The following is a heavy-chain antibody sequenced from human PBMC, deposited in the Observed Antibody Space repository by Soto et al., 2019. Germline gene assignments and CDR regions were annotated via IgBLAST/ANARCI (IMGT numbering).Heavy chain of an antibody. CDR2: ISAYNGNT. J-gene: IGHJ4*02. CDR1: GYTFTIYC. D-gene: IGHD6-13*01. CDR3: AREEAAAALYYFDD. Sequence: ASVKVSCKASGYTFTIYCISWVRQAPGQGLEWMGWISAYNGNTNYAQKLQGRVTMTTDTSTSTAYMELRSLRSDDTAVYYCAREEAAAALYYFDDWGQGTLVTVSS. V-gene: IGHV1-18*01.